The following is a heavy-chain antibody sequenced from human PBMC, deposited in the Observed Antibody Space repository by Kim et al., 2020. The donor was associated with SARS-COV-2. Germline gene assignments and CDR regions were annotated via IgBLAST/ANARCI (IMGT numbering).Heavy chain of an antibody. D-gene: IGHD3-10*01. Sequence: ASVKVSCKASGYTFTGYYMHWVRQAPGQGLEWMGRINPNSGGTNYAQKFQGRVTMTRDTSISTAYMELSRLRSDDTAVYYCAREGLWFGEGAYFDYWGQGTLVTVSS. V-gene: IGHV1-2*06. CDR3: AREGLWFGEGAYFDY. CDR2: INPNSGGT. J-gene: IGHJ4*02. CDR1: GYTFTGYY.